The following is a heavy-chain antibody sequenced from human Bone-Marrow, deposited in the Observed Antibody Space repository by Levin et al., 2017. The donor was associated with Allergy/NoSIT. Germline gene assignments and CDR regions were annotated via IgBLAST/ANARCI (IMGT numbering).Heavy chain of an antibody. V-gene: IGHV2-5*04. CDR1: GFSLSTIGVG. Sequence: SGPTLVKPTQTLTLTCTFSGFSLSTIGVGVGWIRQPPGKALECLAVIYWDDDKRYSPSLKSSLTISKDTSKNQVVLTMTNVDPVDTGTYYCVRSVTALPVGGAFDVWGQGTTVTVSS. J-gene: IGHJ3*01. CDR3: VRSVTALPVGGAFDV. CDR2: IYWDDDK. D-gene: IGHD6-6*01.